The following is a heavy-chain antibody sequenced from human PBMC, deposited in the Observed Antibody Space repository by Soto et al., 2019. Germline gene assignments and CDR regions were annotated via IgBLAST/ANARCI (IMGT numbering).Heavy chain of an antibody. CDR1: GYSFTNYG. CDR3: ARPRADAFDM. Sequence: QIQLVQSGAEVKKPVASVKVSCKASGYSFTNYGFSWVRQAPGQGLEWMGWISTYIGNTNYAQKYQGSVTMTKDTSTSTAYMELRSLRFDDTAVYYCARPRADAFDMWGKGTMVTVSS. J-gene: IGHJ3*02. CDR2: ISTYIGNT. V-gene: IGHV1-18*01.